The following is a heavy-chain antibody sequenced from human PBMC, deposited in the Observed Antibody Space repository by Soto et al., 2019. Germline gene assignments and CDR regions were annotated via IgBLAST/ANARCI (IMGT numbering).Heavy chain of an antibody. CDR3: AREVVVIANFDY. CDR1: GGTFSSYT. J-gene: IGHJ4*02. Sequence: SVKVSCKASGGTFSSYTISWVRQAPGQGLEWMGRIIPILGIANYAQKFQGRVTITADKSTSTAYMELSSLRSEDTAVYYCAREVVVIANFDYWGQGTLVTVSS. V-gene: IGHV1-69*04. CDR2: IIPILGIA. D-gene: IGHD2-21*01.